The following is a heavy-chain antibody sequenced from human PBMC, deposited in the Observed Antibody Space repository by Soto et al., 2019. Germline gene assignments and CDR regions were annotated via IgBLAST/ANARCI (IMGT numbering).Heavy chain of an antibody. CDR3: AKRKYCSSTTCFDY. CDR2: MYSDGNT. J-gene: IGHJ4*02. Sequence: GGSLRLSCAASGFTVGISYMTWVRHMPGKGLEWVSIMYSDGNTYYAASVKGRFTISRDNSKNTLYLQMSSLRAEDTAVYYCAKRKYCSSTTCFDYWGQGTLVTVS. CDR1: GFTVGISY. D-gene: IGHD2-2*01. V-gene: IGHV3-66*01.